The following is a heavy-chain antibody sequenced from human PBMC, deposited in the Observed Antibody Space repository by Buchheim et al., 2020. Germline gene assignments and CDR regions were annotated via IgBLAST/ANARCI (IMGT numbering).Heavy chain of an antibody. CDR3: EKARGVGFSSIDLSFDY. Sequence: EVQLLESGGGLVQPGGSLRLSCAASGFTFSSYAMSWVRQAPGKGLEWVSAIRGGGGNTYYADSVKGRFTISRDNSKNTLYLQMHSLSAQETDVYYCEKARGVGFSSIDLSFDYWGQGTL. CDR1: GFTFSSYA. D-gene: IGHD2/OR15-2a*01. V-gene: IGHV3-23*01. CDR2: IRGGGGNT. J-gene: IGHJ4*02.